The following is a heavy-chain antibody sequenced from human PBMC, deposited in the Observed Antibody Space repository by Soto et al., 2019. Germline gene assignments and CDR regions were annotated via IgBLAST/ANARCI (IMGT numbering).Heavy chain of an antibody. CDR1: GYTFTKYG. J-gene: IGHJ4*02. D-gene: IGHD3-10*01. Sequence: AEVKDTCKASGYTFTKYGISWVRQAPGQGLEWMGWISAYNGKTNYAQKLQGRVTMTTDTYTRKVYMELRSLRSDDTAGYYCASFYAYYSDSGSSIYDSWRQGTQVTVSS. V-gene: IGHV1-18*01. CDR2: ISAYNGKT. CDR3: ASFYAYYSDSGSSIYDS.